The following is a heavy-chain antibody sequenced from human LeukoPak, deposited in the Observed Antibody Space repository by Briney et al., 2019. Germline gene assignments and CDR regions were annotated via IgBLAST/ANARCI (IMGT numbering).Heavy chain of an antibody. Sequence: SETLSLTCTVSGGSISSSSYYWGWIRQPPGKGLEWIGSIYYSGSTYYNPSLKSRVTISVDTSKNQFSLKLSSVTAADTAVYYCARASSSWYYFDYWGQGILVTVSS. CDR2: IYYSGST. J-gene: IGHJ4*02. CDR1: GGSISSSSYY. CDR3: ARASSSWYYFDY. V-gene: IGHV4-39*01. D-gene: IGHD6-13*01.